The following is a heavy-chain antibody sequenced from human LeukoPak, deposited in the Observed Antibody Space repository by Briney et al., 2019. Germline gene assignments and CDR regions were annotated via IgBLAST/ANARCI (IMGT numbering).Heavy chain of an antibody. V-gene: IGHV1-2*02. D-gene: IGHD2-2*01. CDR2: INPNSGGT. CDR1: GYAFTGYY. CDR3: ARVNCSSTSCYSPGYYYYGMDV. Sequence: ASVKVSCKASGYAFTGYYMHWVRQAPGQGLEWMGWINPNSGGTNHAQKFQGRVTMTRDTSISTAYMELSRLRSDDTAVYYCARVNCSSTSCYSPGYYYYGMDVWGQGTTVTVSS. J-gene: IGHJ6*02.